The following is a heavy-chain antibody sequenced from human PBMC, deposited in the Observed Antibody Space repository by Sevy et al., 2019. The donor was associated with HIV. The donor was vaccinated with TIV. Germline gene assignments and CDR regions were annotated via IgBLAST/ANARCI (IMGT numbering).Heavy chain of an antibody. J-gene: IGHJ4*02. CDR3: AKDRTGRSYYDSSGYYYDYFDY. CDR2: ISYDGSNK. V-gene: IGHV3-30*18. D-gene: IGHD3-22*01. CDR1: GFTFSSYG. Sequence: GGSLRLSCAASGFTFSSYGMHWVRQAPGKGLEWVAVISYDGSNKYYADSVKGRFTISRHNSKNTLYMQMNSPRAEDTAVYYSAKDRTGRSYYDSSGYYYDYFDYWGQGTLVTVSS.